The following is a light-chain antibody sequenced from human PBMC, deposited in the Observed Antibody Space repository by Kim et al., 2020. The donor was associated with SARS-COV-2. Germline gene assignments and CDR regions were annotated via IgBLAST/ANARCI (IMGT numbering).Light chain of an antibody. Sequence: HSITISCSRTSSDVGAYNSVSWYQQHPGKAPKVMIYDVSNRPSGVSNRFSGSKSGNTASLTISGLQAEDEADYYCSSYTTSSTLVFGGGTQLTVL. V-gene: IGLV2-14*03. J-gene: IGLJ2*01. CDR2: DVS. CDR3: SSYTTSSTLV. CDR1: SSDVGAYNS.